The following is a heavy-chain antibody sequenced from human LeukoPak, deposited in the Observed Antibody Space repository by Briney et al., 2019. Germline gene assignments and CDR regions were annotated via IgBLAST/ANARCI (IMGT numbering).Heavy chain of an antibody. Sequence: VASVKVSCKASGYTFTSYYMHWVRQAPGQGLEWMGIINPSGGSTSYAQKFQGRVTITRDTSASTAYMELSSLRSEDTAVYYCATDARVRGVITLSHYYYGMDVWGQGTTVTVSS. J-gene: IGHJ6*02. CDR1: GYTFTSYY. CDR2: INPSGGST. D-gene: IGHD3-10*01. CDR3: ATDARVRGVITLSHYYYGMDV. V-gene: IGHV1-46*01.